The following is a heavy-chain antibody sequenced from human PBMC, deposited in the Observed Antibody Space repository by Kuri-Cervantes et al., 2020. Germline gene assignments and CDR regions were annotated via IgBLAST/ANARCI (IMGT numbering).Heavy chain of an antibody. CDR2: MNPNSGNT. Sequence: ASVKVSCKASGYTFTSYGISWVRQATGQGLEWMGWMNPNSGNTANAQKFQARLIMTRDSSISTAYMELSSLRSEDTAVYYCARGRGAVAAPDSWGQGTLVTVSS. V-gene: IGHV1-8*02. CDR1: GYTFTSYG. CDR3: ARGRGAVAAPDS. J-gene: IGHJ4*02. D-gene: IGHD6-19*01.